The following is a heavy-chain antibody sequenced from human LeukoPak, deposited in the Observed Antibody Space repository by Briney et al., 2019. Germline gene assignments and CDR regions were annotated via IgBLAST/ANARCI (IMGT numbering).Heavy chain of an antibody. J-gene: IGHJ4*02. CDR3: AKDGLYYDGSAHVYYFDY. V-gene: IGHV3-23*01. CDR2: ITGSGDYT. Sequence: GGSLRLSCAASGITFSGYAMTWVRQAPGKGQEWVSSITGSGDYTYYIDSVKGRFTISRDNSKNILYLQMNSLRGEDTALYYCAKDGLYYDGSAHVYYFDYWGQGTLVAVSS. D-gene: IGHD3-22*01. CDR1: GITFSGYA.